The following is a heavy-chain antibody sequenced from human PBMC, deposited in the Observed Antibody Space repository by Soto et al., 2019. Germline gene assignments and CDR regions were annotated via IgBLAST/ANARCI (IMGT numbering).Heavy chain of an antibody. D-gene: IGHD1-1*01. V-gene: IGHV4-39*01. CDR3: ARGNNWNYYYCYGMDV. CDR1: GGSISSSSYY. J-gene: IGHJ6*02. Sequence: SETLSLTCTVSGGSISSSSYYWGWIRQPPGKGLEWIGSIYYSGSTYYNPSLKSRVTISVDTSKNQFSLKLSSVTAADTAVYYCARGNNWNYYYCYGMDVWGQGTTVTVSS. CDR2: IYYSGST.